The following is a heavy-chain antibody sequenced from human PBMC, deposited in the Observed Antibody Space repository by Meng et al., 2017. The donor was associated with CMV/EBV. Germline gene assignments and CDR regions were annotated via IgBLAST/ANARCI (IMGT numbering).Heavy chain of an antibody. V-gene: IGHV1-2*02. CDR2: INPNSGGT. J-gene: IGHJ5*01. CDR1: GYSFSDYY. CDR3: ARVTDFWSTPWGFDP. D-gene: IGHD3-3*01. Sequence: ASVKVSCKASGYSFSDYYMHWVRQAPGQGLEWMGWINPNSGGTNYAQKFQGRVTMTRDTSISTAYMELSRLSSDDTAVYYCARVTDFWSTPWGFDPWGRGTLVTVSS.